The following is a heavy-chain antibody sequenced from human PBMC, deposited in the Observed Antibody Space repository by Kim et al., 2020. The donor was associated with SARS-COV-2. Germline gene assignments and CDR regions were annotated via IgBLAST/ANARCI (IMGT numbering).Heavy chain of an antibody. D-gene: IGHD5-12*01. V-gene: IGHV3-21*01. CDR3: ARLLPSGYDSI. CDR2: ISSSSSYI. J-gene: IGHJ4*02. CDR1: GFTFSSYS. Sequence: GGSLRLSCAASGFTFSSYSMNWVRQAPGKGLEWVSSISSSSSYIYYADSVKGRFTISRDNAKNSLYLQMNSLRAEDTAVYYCARLLPSGYDSIWGQGTLVTVSS.